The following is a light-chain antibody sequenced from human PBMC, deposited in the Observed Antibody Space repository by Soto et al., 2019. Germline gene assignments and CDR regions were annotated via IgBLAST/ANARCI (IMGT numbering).Light chain of an antibody. J-gene: IGKJ2*01. CDR2: LAS. CDR1: QSISSY. Sequence: DIQMTQSPSSLSASVGDRVTITCRASQSISSYLNWYQQKPGRAPKLLIYLASTLQSGVPSRFSGSGSGTDFTLTISSLKPEDFATYYCKQSFGTFMYTFGQGTKLEIK. V-gene: IGKV1-39*01. CDR3: KQSFGTFMYT.